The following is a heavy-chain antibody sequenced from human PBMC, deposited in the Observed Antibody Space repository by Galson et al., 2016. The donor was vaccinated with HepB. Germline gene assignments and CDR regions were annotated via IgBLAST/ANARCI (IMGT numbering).Heavy chain of an antibody. D-gene: IGHD3-10*01. Sequence: SVKVSCKASGYTFTSYYIHWVRQAPGQGLEWMGISNPSSGSTTYAQKFQGRVTMTRDTSTSTVYMELSSLRSEDTAMYYCARGGPREVRGVISYWGQGTLVTVSS. CDR3: ARGGPREVRGVISY. J-gene: IGHJ4*02. CDR2: SNPSSGST. CDR1: GYTFTSYY. V-gene: IGHV1-46*01.